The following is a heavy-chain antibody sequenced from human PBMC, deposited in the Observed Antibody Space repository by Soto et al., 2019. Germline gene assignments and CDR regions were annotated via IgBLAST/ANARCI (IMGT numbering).Heavy chain of an antibody. CDR3: ARVGSGYDFPYYYYGMDV. CDR2: IIPIFGTA. D-gene: IGHD5-12*01. J-gene: IGHJ6*02. V-gene: IGHV1-69*13. Sequence: SVKVSCKASGGTFSSYAISWGRQAPGQGLEWMGGIIPIFGTANYAQKFQGRVTITAEESTSTAYMELSSLRSEDTAVYYCARVGSGYDFPYYYYGMDVWGQGTTVTVSS. CDR1: GGTFSSYA.